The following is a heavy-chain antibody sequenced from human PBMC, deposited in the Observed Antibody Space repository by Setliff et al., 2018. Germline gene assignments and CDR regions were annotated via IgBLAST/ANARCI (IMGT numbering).Heavy chain of an antibody. V-gene: IGHV1-18*01. D-gene: IGHD2-15*01. CDR1: GYNFITLG. J-gene: IGHJ4*02. Sequence: ASVKVSCKTSGYNFITLGINWVRQAPGQGLEWVGWISPYSGKTDYAQKFQDRVIMTIDSATTTAYMELKTLRSGDTAAYYCARGRGPDIVVTIPGDYWGQGTQVTVSS. CDR2: ISPYSGKT. CDR3: ARGRGPDIVVTIPGDY.